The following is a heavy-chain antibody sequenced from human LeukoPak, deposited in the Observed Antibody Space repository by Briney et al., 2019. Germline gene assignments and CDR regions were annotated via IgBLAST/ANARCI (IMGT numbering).Heavy chain of an antibody. V-gene: IGHV1-46*01. Sequence: GASVKVSCKASGYTFISYYMHWVRQAPGQGLEWMGIINPSGGSTSYAQKFQGRATMTRDTSTSTVYMELSSLRSEDTAVYYCARDNYDYGDFDYWGQGTLVTVSS. CDR2: INPSGGST. CDR3: ARDNYDYGDFDY. D-gene: IGHD4-17*01. J-gene: IGHJ4*02. CDR1: GYTFISYY.